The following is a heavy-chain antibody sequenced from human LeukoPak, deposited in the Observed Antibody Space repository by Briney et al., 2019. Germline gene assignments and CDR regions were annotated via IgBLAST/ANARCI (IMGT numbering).Heavy chain of an antibody. J-gene: IGHJ4*02. Sequence: ASVKDSCKASRYTFTGFYMHWVRQAPGQGLEWMGWINPNSGGTNYAQKLQGRVTVIRETSITTVVMELSSLRSDDTAVYYCARDGHFDCWGEGTLVTVSS. CDR1: RYTFTGFY. CDR2: INPNSGGT. CDR3: ARDGHFDC. V-gene: IGHV1-2*02.